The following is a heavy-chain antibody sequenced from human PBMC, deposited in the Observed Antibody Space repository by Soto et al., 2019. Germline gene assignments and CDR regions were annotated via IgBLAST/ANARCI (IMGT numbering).Heavy chain of an antibody. CDR3: ATVGATGSPYYMEV. CDR2: ISAYNGNT. CDR1: GYTFTSYG. D-gene: IGHD3-9*01. Sequence: ASVKVSCKASGYTFTSYGISWVRQAPGQGLEWMGWISAYNGNTIYAQKFQGRVTMTEDTSTDTAYMELSSLRSEDTAVYYCATVGATGSPYYMEVWGKGTTVTVSS. J-gene: IGHJ6*03. V-gene: IGHV1-18*01.